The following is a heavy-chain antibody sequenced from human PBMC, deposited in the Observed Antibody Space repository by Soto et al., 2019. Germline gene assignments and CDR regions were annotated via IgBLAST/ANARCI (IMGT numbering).Heavy chain of an antibody. Sequence: GGSLRLSCAASGFTFSSYGMHWVRQAPGKGLERVAVISYDGSNKYYADSVKGRFTISRDNSKNTLYLQMNSLRAEDTAVYYCAKGIAVAGTFFGFDYWGQGTLVTVSS. D-gene: IGHD6-19*01. CDR2: ISYDGSNK. CDR3: AKGIAVAGTFFGFDY. CDR1: GFTFSSYG. V-gene: IGHV3-30*18. J-gene: IGHJ4*02.